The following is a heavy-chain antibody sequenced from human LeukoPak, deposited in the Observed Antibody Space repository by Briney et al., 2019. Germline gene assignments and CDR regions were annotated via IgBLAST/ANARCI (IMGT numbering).Heavy chain of an antibody. J-gene: IGHJ4*02. CDR3: TTPTLTVYQGIIDY. D-gene: IGHD2-2*01. CDR2: IKSGGTT. V-gene: IGHV3-15*07. Sequence: GGSLRLSCAVSGLTFSHAWMNWVRQAPGKGLEWVGRIKSGGTTDYAAPVKGRFTISRDDPKNTLYLQMNSLKTEDTAVYYCTTPTLTVYQGIIDYWGQGTLVTVSS. CDR1: GLTFSHAW.